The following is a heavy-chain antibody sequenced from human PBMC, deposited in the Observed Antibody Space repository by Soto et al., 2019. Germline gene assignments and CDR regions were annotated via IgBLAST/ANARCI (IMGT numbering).Heavy chain of an antibody. CDR3: ARGRRVRGVIVTPVDY. D-gene: IGHD3-10*01. CDR1: GGSISSGGYY. V-gene: IGHV4-31*03. CDR2: IYYSGST. Sequence: QVQLQESGPGLVKPSQTLSLTCTVSGGSISSGGYYWSWIRQHPGKGLEWIGYIYYSGSTYYNPSLQSRVTISVDTSKNQFSLKLSSVTAADTAVYYCARGRRVRGVIVTPVDYWGQGTLVTVSS. J-gene: IGHJ4*02.